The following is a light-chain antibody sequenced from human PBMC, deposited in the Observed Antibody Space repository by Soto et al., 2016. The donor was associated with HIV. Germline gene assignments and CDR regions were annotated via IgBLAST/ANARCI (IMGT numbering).Light chain of an antibody. CDR3: QQANAFPPP. CDR2: GAS. Sequence: DFQMTQSPSSVSASVGDRITITCRASQSISSWLAWYQQKPGKAPKLLIYGASTLHTGVPSRFSGSGSGTDFTLTISSLQPEDFATYYCQQANAFPPPFGGGTKVEIK. CDR1: QSISSW. V-gene: IGKV1-12*01. J-gene: IGKJ4*01.